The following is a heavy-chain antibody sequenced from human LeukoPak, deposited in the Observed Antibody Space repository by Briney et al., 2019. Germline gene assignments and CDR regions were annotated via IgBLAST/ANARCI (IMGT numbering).Heavy chain of an antibody. CDR1: GYTFTDYY. CDR3: ASGSGSYWGAFDI. CDR2: INPNSGGT. J-gene: IGHJ3*02. Sequence: ASVKVSCKASGYTFTDYYMHWVRQAPGQGLEWMGWINPNSGGTNYAQKFQGRVTMTRDTSISTAYMELSRLRSDDTAVYYCASGSGSYWGAFDIWGQGTMVTVSS. D-gene: IGHD1-26*01. V-gene: IGHV1-2*02.